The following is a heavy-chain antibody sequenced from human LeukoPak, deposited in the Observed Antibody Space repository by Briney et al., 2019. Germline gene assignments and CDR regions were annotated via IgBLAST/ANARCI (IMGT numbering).Heavy chain of an antibody. D-gene: IGHD6-25*01. CDR2: IAADGKDK. V-gene: IGHV3-30*04. CDR3: ARDVRRAARYYFDY. CDR1: GFTFSTNA. J-gene: IGHJ4*02. Sequence: GALRLSCAASGFTFSTNALHWVRQAPGKGLEWVAVIAADGKDKHHADSVKGRFTISRDNSKNTLYLQMNSLRTEDTAVYYCARDVRRAARYYFDYWGQGTLVTVSS.